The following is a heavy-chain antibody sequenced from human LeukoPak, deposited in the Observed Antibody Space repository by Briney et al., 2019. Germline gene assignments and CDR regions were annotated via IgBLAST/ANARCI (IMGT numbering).Heavy chain of an antibody. D-gene: IGHD3-10*01. CDR1: GFTFSSYW. CDR2: INSDGSST. CDR3: ASASYGSGTYAFDI. V-gene: IGHV3-74*01. J-gene: IGHJ3*02. Sequence: PGGSLRLSSAASGFTFSSYWVHWVRQAPGEGLVWVSRINSDGSSTGYADSVKGRFTISRDNAKNSLYLQMNSLRAEDTAVYYCASASYGSGTYAFDIWGQGTMVTVSS.